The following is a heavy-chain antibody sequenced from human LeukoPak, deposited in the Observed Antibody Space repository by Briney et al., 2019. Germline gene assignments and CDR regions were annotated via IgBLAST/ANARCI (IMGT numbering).Heavy chain of an antibody. J-gene: IGHJ3*02. V-gene: IGHV3-7*04. CDR2: IKQDGSEK. CDR1: EFTFSNYW. D-gene: IGHD2-15*01. CDR3: ARGYCIGGSCCAFDI. Sequence: GGSLRLSCAASEFTFSNYWMSWVRQAPGKGLEWMANIKQDGSEKYYLDSVKGRFTISRDNAKQSLYLQMNSLRAEDTAVYFCARGYCIGGSCCAFDIWGQGTMVTVSS.